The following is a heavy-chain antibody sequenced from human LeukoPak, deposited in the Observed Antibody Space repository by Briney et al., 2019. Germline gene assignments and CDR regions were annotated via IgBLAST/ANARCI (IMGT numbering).Heavy chain of an antibody. CDR1: GGTFSSYA. CDR3: ARDRLASFGDYSSSFDAFDI. CDR2: IIPIFGTA. J-gene: IGHJ3*02. D-gene: IGHD6-6*01. Sequence: ASVKVSCKASGGTFSSYAISWVRQAPGQGLEWMGGIIPIFGTANYAQKFQGRVTITTDESTSTAYMELSSLRSEDTAVYYCARDRLASFGDYSSSFDAFDIWGQGTMVTVSS. V-gene: IGHV1-69*05.